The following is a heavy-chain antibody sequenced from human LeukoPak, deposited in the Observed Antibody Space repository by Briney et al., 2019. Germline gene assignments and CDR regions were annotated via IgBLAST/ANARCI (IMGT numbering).Heavy chain of an antibody. CDR1: GFTFSGHW. CDR2: INYGGART. Sequence: PGGSLRLSCVASGFTFSGHWVHWVRQAPGKGLEWVSRINYGGARTDYADSVKGRFTISRDNRKNTLYLQMNSLRAEDTAVYFCAKRGVVIRVILVSFHKEAYYFDSWGQGALVTVSS. J-gene: IGHJ4*02. D-gene: IGHD3-22*01. V-gene: IGHV3-74*01. CDR3: AKRGVVIRVILVSFHKEAYYFDS.